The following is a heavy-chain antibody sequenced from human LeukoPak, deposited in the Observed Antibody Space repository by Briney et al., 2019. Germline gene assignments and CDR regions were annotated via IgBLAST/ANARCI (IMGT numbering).Heavy chain of an antibody. CDR3: AREGGQWLVPPLSYYYYYMDV. CDR2: ISSSGSTI. D-gene: IGHD6-19*01. CDR1: GFTFSSYE. Sequence: PGGSLRLSCAASGFTFSSYEMNWVRQAPGKGLEWVSYISSSGSTIYYADSVKGRFTISRDNAKNSLYLQMNSLRAEDTAVYYCAREGGQWLVPPLSYYYYYMDVWGKGTTVTISS. V-gene: IGHV3-48*03. J-gene: IGHJ6*03.